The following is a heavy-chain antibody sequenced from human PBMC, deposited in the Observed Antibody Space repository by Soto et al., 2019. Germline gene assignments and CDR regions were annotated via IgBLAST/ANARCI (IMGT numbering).Heavy chain of an antibody. CDR1: GGSITSNW. CDR2: IFHTGSA. V-gene: IGHV4-4*02. J-gene: IGHJ4*02. Sequence: QVQLQESGPGLMKPSGTLSLTCAVSGGSITSNWWSWVRQPPGKGMEWIAEIFHTGSANYNPSLMGRPTISMDKSRSHLSLTLNSVTAADTAVYSCARHIAVSGTRGFDHWGQGTLVTVSS. CDR3: ARHIAVSGTRGFDH. D-gene: IGHD2-21*01.